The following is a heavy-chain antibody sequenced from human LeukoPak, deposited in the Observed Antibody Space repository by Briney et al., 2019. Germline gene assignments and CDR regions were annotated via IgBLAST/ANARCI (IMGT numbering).Heavy chain of an antibody. CDR3: ARGRGSSGYYPRIFDY. CDR2: IKQDGSEK. D-gene: IGHD3-22*01. J-gene: IGHJ4*02. Sequence: GGSLRLSCAASGFTFSSYWMSWVRQAPGKGLEWVANIKQDGSEKYYVDSVKGRFTISRDNAKNSLYLQMNSLRAEDTAVYYCARGRGSSGYYPRIFDYWGQGTLVTVSS. CDR1: GFTFSSYW. V-gene: IGHV3-7*03.